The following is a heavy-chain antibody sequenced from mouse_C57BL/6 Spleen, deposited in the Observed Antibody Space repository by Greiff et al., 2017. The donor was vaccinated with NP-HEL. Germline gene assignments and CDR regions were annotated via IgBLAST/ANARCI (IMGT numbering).Heavy chain of an antibody. J-gene: IGHJ4*01. V-gene: IGHV2-5*01. Sequence: QVQLKESGPGLVQPSQSLSITCTVSGFSLTSYGVHWVRQSPGKGLEWLGVIWRGGSTDYNAAFMSRLSITKDNSKSQVFFKMNSLQADDTAIYYCAKIQLRRGGSDAMDYWGQGTSVTVSS. D-gene: IGHD2-4*01. CDR2: IWRGGST. CDR3: AKIQLRRGGSDAMDY. CDR1: GFSLTSYG.